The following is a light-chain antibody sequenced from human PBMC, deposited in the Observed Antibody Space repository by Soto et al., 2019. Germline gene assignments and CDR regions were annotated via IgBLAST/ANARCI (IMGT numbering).Light chain of an antibody. Sequence: TVFTQSQTTLSFSPRERTPLSSRASLNVNSYLAWYQQKPGQAPRLLIYDASNRAAGIPARFSGSGSGTDFTLTISRLEPEDFAVYYCQQYGSTRWTFGQGTKVDIK. CDR1: LNVNSY. V-gene: IGKV3-11*01. CDR3: QQYGSTRWT. J-gene: IGKJ1*01. CDR2: DAS.